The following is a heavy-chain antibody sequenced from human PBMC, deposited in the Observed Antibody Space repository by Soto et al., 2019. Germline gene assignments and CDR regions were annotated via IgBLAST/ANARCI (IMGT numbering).Heavy chain of an antibody. V-gene: IGHV1-69*13. J-gene: IGHJ4*02. Sequence: SVKVSCKASGGTFSSYAISWVRQAPGQGLEWMGGIIPIFGTANYAQKFQGRVTITADESTSTAYMELSSLRSEDTAVYYCASPTMVRGVTNYFDYWGQGTLVTVSS. CDR1: GGTFSSYA. D-gene: IGHD3-10*01. CDR3: ASPTMVRGVTNYFDY. CDR2: IIPIFGTA.